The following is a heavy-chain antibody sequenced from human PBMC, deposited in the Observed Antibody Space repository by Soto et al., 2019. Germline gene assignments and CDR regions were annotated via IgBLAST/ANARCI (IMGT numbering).Heavy chain of an antibody. V-gene: IGHV3-23*01. CDR1: GFTFSSYA. CDR2: ISGSGGST. CDR3: AKNRQTAYYYALDV. J-gene: IGHJ6*02. Sequence: GESLKISCAASGFTFSSYAMTWVRQAPGKGLEWVSFISGSGGSTYYADSVKGRFTISRDNSKNTLYLQMNSLRAEDTAVYYCAKNRQTAYYYALDVWGQGTTVTVSS.